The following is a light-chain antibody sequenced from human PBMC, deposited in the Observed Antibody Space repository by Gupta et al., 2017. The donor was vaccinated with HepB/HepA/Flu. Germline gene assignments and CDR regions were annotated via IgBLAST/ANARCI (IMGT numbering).Light chain of an antibody. Sequence: DIVLPQSPATLSLSPGERATFSCRASQSVSIYLAWYQQKPGQAPRLLIYDASNRATGIPARFSGSGSGTDFTLTISSLEPEDFAVYYCQQRSNWPLTFGGGTKVEIK. CDR2: DAS. V-gene: IGKV3-11*01. CDR3: QQRSNWPLT. CDR1: QSVSIY. J-gene: IGKJ4*01.